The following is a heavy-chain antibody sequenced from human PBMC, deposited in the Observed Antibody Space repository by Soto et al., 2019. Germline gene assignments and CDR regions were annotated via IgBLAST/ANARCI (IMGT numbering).Heavy chain of an antibody. Sequence: SETLSLNYAVYGGSFSGYYWSWIRQPPGKGLEWIGEINHSGSTNYNPSLKSRVTISVDTSKNQFSLRLSSVTAADTAVYYCARRIPPGVLRFLEWSTTGGMDVWGQGTTVTVSS. V-gene: IGHV4-34*01. D-gene: IGHD3-3*01. CDR3: ARRIPPGVLRFLEWSTTGGMDV. CDR1: GGSFSGYY. CDR2: INHSGST. J-gene: IGHJ6*02.